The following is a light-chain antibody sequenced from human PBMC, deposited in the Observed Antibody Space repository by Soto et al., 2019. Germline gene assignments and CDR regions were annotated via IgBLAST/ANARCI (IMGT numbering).Light chain of an antibody. CDR2: EAS. Sequence: QSALTQPASVSGSPGQSITISCTGTSSDVGSYNLVSWYQQHPGKTPKLMIYEASKRPSGVSDRFFGSKSGNTASLTISGLQAEDEADYYCCSYAGSTTFVIFGGGTKLTVL. CDR3: CSYAGSTTFVI. CDR1: SSDVGSYNL. V-gene: IGLV2-23*01. J-gene: IGLJ2*01.